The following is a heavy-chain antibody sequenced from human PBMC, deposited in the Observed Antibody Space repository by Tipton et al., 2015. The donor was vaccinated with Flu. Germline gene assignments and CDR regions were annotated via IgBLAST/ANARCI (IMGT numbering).Heavy chain of an antibody. Sequence: TLSLTCTVSGGSIRGYYWNWIRQFPGKGLEWIGFVYYTGSTNHKSSLKSRVTISTDTSTNQVSLKMNSVIAADTAVYYCARGPPGPSIRAYYFDIWGQGALVTVSS. CDR3: ARGPPGPSIRAYYFDI. D-gene: IGHD2-21*01. CDR2: VYYTGST. V-gene: IGHV4-59*01. CDR1: GGSIRGYY. J-gene: IGHJ4*02.